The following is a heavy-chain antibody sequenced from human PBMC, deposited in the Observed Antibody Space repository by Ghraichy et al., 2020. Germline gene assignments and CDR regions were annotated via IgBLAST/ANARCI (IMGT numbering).Heavy chain of an antibody. D-gene: IGHD5-18*01. CDR3: AKDTYSYGYLFDL. J-gene: IGHJ2*01. CDR1: EFTFSSYA. Sequence: GESLNISCAASEFTFSSYAMNWVRQAPGKGLEWVSAIDRSGASTYYTHSVKGRFTISRDNSKNTLYLQMNSLRAEDTAVYYCAKDTYSYGYLFDLWGRGTLVTVSS. V-gene: IGHV3-23*01. CDR2: IDRSGAST.